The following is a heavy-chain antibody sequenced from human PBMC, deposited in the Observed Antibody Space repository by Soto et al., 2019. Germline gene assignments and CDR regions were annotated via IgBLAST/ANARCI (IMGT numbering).Heavy chain of an antibody. CDR1: GFTFSSYG. V-gene: IGHV3-30*18. CDR2: ISHAGSNE. CDR3: AKDKGGGIPGYFDY. J-gene: IGHJ4*02. Sequence: QVQLVESGGGVVQPGRSLRLSCAASGFTFSSYGMHWVRQAPGKGLEWVEVISHAGSNEYYADSVKGRFTISRDNSKNTLYVKMNSLRAEDTAVYYCAKDKGGGIPGYFDYRGQGTMVTVSS. D-gene: IGHD3-16*01.